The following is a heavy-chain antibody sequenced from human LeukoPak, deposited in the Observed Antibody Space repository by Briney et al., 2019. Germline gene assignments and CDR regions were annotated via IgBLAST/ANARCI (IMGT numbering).Heavy chain of an antibody. CDR1: GFTFSSYG. V-gene: IGHV3-30*18. Sequence: GGSLRLSCAASGFTFSSYGMHWVRQAPGKGLEWVAVISYDGSNKYYADSVKGRFTISRDNSKNTLYLQMNSLRAEDTAVYYCAKLPAFLDYDILTGYRGDAFDIWGQGTMVTVSS. CDR3: AKLPAFLDYDILTGYRGDAFDI. CDR2: ISYDGSNK. D-gene: IGHD3-9*01. J-gene: IGHJ3*02.